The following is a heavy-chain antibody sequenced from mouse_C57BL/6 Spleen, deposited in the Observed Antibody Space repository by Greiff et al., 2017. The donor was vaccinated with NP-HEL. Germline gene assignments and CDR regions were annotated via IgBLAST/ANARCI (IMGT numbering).Heavy chain of an antibody. CDR3: ARDYYGSHCDY. Sequence: QVQLKESGAELVKPGASVKISCKASGYAFSSYWMNWVKQRPGKGLEWIGQIYPGDGDTNYNGKFKGKATLTADKSSSTAYMQLSSLTSEDSAVYFCARDYYGSHCDYWGQGTTLTVSS. D-gene: IGHD1-1*01. V-gene: IGHV1-80*01. J-gene: IGHJ2*01. CDR1: GYAFSSYW. CDR2: IYPGDGDT.